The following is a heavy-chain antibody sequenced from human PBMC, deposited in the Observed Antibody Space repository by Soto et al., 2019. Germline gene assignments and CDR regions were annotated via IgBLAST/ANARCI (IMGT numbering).Heavy chain of an antibody. CDR1: GGCINNYY. CDR2: IYYSGST. J-gene: IGHJ3*01. V-gene: IGHV4-59*08. D-gene: IGHD2-21*01. CDR3: ASGRWPQLPPF. Sequence: QVQLQESGPGLVKPSETLSLTCTVSGGCINNYYWSWIRQPPGKGLEWIGYIYYSGSTNYNPSLKRRITTSLDTSKYHFSLKLSSVTAADTAVYYCASGRWPQLPPFWGRGTMVTVSS.